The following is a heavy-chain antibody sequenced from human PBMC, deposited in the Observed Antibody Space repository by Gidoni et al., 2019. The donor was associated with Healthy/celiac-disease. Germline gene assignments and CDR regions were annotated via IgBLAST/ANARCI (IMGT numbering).Heavy chain of an antibody. CDR1: GFTFSSYS. D-gene: IGHD2-15*01. CDR2: ISSSSSYI. J-gene: IGHJ4*02. CDR3: ARGYCSGGSCYSELNDY. Sequence: EVQLVESGGGLVKPGGSLRLSCAASGFTFSSYSMNWVRQAPGKGLEWVSSISSSSSYIYYADSVKGRFTISRDNAKNSLYLQMNSLRAEDTAVYYCARGYCSGGSCYSELNDYWGQGTLVTVSS. V-gene: IGHV3-21*01.